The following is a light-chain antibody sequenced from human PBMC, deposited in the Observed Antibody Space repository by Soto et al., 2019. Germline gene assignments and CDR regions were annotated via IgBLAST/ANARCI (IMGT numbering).Light chain of an antibody. V-gene: IGKV3-20*01. CDR2: GAS. Sequence: EIVLTQSPGTRSLSPGERATLSRRASQSVSNNYLAWYQQKPGQAPRLLIYGASTRATGIPARFSGSGSGTDFTLTISNLQAEDVAVYYCQQYYSTPRTFGQGTKVDIK. CDR3: QQYYSTPRT. CDR1: QSVSNNY. J-gene: IGKJ1*01.